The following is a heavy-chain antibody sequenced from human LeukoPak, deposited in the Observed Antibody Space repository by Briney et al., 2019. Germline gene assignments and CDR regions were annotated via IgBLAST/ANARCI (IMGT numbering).Heavy chain of an antibody. CDR2: ISTYNGNT. CDR1: GYTFTNYG. V-gene: IGHV1-18*01. Sequence: GASVKVSCKTSGYTFTNYGISWVRQAPGQGLEWVGWISTYNGNTNFGQKFQGRVTMTTDTFTTTAYMELRSLTSGDTAVYYCAREALQDFFDSRGSPHSDIWGQGTLVSVSS. CDR3: AREALQDFFDSRGSPHSDI. J-gene: IGHJ3*02. D-gene: IGHD3-22*01.